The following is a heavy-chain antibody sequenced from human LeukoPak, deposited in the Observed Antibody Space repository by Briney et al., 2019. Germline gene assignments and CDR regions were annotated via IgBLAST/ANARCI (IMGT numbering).Heavy chain of an antibody. V-gene: IGHV3-74*01. Sequence: GGSLRLSCAASGFTFSSEWMHWVRQAPGKGLVWVSRMNSDGTYISYADSVKGRFTISRDNAKNSLYLQMNSLRAEDTAVYYCARAADYWGQGTLVTVSS. CDR1: GFTFSSEW. CDR3: ARAADY. CDR2: MNSDGTYI. J-gene: IGHJ4*02.